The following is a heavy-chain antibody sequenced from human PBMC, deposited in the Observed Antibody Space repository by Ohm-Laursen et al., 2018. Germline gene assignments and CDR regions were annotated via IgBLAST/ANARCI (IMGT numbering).Heavy chain of an antibody. Sequence: ASVKVSCKASGYTFTNYAVNWVRQAPGQGLEWIGWTTTYNDDANYAQKFQGRVTMTTDTSTNTAYMELRGLRSDDTAVYYCARKAPDAFIDGKVPSYFDYWGQGTLVTVSS. CDR3: ARKAPDAFIDGKVPSYFDY. V-gene: IGHV1-18*01. D-gene: IGHD1-14*01. CDR1: GYTFTNYA. J-gene: IGHJ4*02. CDR2: TTTYNDDA.